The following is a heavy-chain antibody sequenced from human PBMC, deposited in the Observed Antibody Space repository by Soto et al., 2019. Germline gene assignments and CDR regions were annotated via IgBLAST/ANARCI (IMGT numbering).Heavy chain of an antibody. V-gene: IGHV4-39*01. CDR3: ARQRTSVVTKAYFDV. CDR1: GESISSRSYY. Sequence: SETLSLTCTFTGESISSRSYYWGWMRQPPGKGLECIGSIYYSGITYNNPSLRSRVSMSIDTSKDQFSLKLKSVTAADTALYFCARQRTSVVTKAYFDVWGPGSRVAVSS. CDR2: IYYSGIT. J-gene: IGHJ4*02. D-gene: IGHD2-21*02.